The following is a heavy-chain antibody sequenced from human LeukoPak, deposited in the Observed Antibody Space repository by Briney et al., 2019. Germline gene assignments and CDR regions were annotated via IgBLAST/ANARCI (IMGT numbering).Heavy chain of an antibody. CDR2: IGGSVGST. D-gene: IGHD1-1*01. Sequence: GGSLRLSCAASGFTFSSYAMSWVRQAPGKGLEWVSGIGGSVGSTYYADSVKGRFTISIDNSKNTLYLQMSSLRAEDTAVYYCAKDLWKPDYWGQGTLVTVSS. CDR3: AKDLWKPDY. V-gene: IGHV3-23*01. J-gene: IGHJ4*02. CDR1: GFTFSSYA.